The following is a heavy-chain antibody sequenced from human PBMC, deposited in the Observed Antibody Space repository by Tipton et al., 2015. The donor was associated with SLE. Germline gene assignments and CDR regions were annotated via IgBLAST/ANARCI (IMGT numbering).Heavy chain of an antibody. CDR1: GFTFSDYW. CDR3: ARDRNYYGMDV. V-gene: IGHV3-7*03. CDR2: IKPTGGEK. J-gene: IGHJ6*02. Sequence: SLRLSCAGSGFTFSDYWMTWVRQAPGRGLEWVANIKPTGGEKYYVDSVRGRFTISRDNAKNSLYLQIDSLRAEDTAVYYYARDRNYYGMDVWGQGTTVTASS.